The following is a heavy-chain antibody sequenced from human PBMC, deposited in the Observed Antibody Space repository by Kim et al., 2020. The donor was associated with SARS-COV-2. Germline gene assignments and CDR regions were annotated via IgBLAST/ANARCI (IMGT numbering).Heavy chain of an antibody. CDR3: ARDSSEVSDSGYDAGLYYYGMDV. CDR1: GFTFSSYS. CDR2: ISSSSSYI. J-gene: IGHJ6*02. D-gene: IGHD5-12*01. V-gene: IGHV3-21*01. Sequence: GGSLRLSCAASGFTFSSYSMNWVRQAPGKGLEWVSSISSSSSYIYYADSVKGRFTISRDNAKNSLYLQMNSLRAEDTAVYYCARDSSEVSDSGYDAGLYYYGMDVWGQGTTVTVSS.